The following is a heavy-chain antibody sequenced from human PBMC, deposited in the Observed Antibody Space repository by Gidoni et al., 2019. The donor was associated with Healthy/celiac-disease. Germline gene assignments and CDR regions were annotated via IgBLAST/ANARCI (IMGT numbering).Heavy chain of an antibody. D-gene: IGHD6-6*01. Sequence: QVQLQQWGAGLLKPSEPLSLTCAVYGGSFSGYYRSWLRQPPGKGLEWIGEIKHSGSTNYNPSLKSRVTISVDTSKNQFSLELSSVTAADTAVYYCARGGRKYSSSSLGYGMDVWGQGTTVTVSS. J-gene: IGHJ6*02. CDR2: IKHSGST. CDR1: GGSFSGYY. V-gene: IGHV4-34*01. CDR3: ARGGRKYSSSSLGYGMDV.